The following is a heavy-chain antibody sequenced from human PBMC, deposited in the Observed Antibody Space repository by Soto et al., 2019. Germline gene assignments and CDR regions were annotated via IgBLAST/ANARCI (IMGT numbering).Heavy chain of an antibody. V-gene: IGHV1-2*04. J-gene: IGHJ3*02. Sequence: ASVKVSCKASGYTFTGYYMHWVRQAPGQGLEWMGWINPNSGGTNYAQKFQGWVTMTRDTSISTAYMELSRLRSDDTAVYYCARDRGGRYSGSNSGRDDAFDIWGQGTMVTVSS. CDR1: GYTFTGYY. CDR3: ARDRGGRYSGSNSGRDDAFDI. D-gene: IGHD1-26*01. CDR2: INPNSGGT.